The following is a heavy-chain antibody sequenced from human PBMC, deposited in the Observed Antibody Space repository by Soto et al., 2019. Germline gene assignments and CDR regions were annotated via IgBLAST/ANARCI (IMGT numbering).Heavy chain of an antibody. V-gene: IGHV1-18*01. CDR1: GYTFTSYG. Sequence: QVQLVQSGAEVKKPGASVKVSCKASGYTFTSYGISWVRQAPGQGLEWMGWISAYNGNTNYAQKLQGRVTMTTDTSTRTADMELRSLRSDDTAVYYCARDINYYGSGGYLPSDYWGQGTLVTVSS. D-gene: IGHD3-10*01. CDR2: ISAYNGNT. CDR3: ARDINYYGSGGYLPSDY. J-gene: IGHJ4*02.